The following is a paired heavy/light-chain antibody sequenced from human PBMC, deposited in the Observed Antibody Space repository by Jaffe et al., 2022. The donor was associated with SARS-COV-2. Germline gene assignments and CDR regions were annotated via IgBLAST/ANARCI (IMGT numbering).Light chain of an antibody. CDR2: ENS. CDR3: CSYAGSSTWV. Sequence: QSALTQPASVSGSPGQSITVSCTGTSSDVGSYNLVSWYQQHPGKAPKLMIYENSKRPSGVSNRFSGSKSGNTASLTISGLQAEDEADYHCCSYAGSSTWVFGGGTRLTVL. J-gene: IGLJ3*02. V-gene: IGLV2-23*01. CDR1: SSDVGSYNL.
Heavy chain of an antibody. V-gene: IGHV3-33*01. Sequence: QVQLVESGGGVVQPGRSLRLSCAASGFTLSSHGMYWVRQAPGKGLEWVAFIWYDGSNENYADSVKGRFTISRDNSKNTLYLQMNSLRAEDTAVYYCARDKGRGTYYDTYNMDVCGQGTTVTVSS. J-gene: IGHJ6*02. D-gene: IGHD3-3*01. CDR2: IWYDGSNE. CDR3: ARDKGRGTYYDTYNMDV. CDR1: GFTLSSHG.